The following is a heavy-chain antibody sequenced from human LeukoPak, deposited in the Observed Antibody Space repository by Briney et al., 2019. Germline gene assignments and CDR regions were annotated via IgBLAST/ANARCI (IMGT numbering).Heavy chain of an antibody. CDR2: MNTNSGDT. CDR1: GYTFTNYP. Sequence: ASVKVSCKASGYTFTNYPINWVRHATGQGLEWMGWMNTNSGDTVYAQKFRGRVTVTRHTSLNTAYMELSSVRFSHTAVYYCATWGDWGKGTLVTVSS. D-gene: IGHD3-16*01. CDR3: ATWGD. V-gene: IGHV1-8*03. J-gene: IGHJ4*02.